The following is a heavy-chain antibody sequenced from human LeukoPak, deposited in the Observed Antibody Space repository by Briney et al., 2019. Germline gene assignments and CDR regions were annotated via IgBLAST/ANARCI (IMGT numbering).Heavy chain of an antibody. CDR2: IYYSGST. D-gene: IGHD3-16*02. V-gene: IGHV4-59*08. J-gene: IGHJ4*02. CDR1: GGSISSYY. Sequence: PSETLSLTCTVSGGSISSYYWSWIWHPPGKGLESIGYIYYSGSTNYNPSLKSRVTISVDTSKNQFSLKLSSVTAADTAVYYCARLHYDYVWGSYRQYYFDYWGQGTLVTVSS. CDR3: ARLHYDYVWGSYRQYYFDY.